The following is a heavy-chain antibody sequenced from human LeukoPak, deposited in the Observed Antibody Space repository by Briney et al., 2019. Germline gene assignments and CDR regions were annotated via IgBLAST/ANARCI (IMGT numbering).Heavy chain of an antibody. CDR3: ARVPDSSGYFHWYFDL. J-gene: IGHJ2*01. D-gene: IGHD3-22*01. CDR2: IYYSGST. Sequence: PSETLSLTCTVSGGSISSYYWSWIRQPPGKGLEWIGYIYYSGSTNYDPSLKSRVTISVDTSKNQFSLKLSSVTAADTAVYYCARVPDSSGYFHWYFDLWGRGTLVTVSS. CDR1: GGSISSYY. V-gene: IGHV4-59*01.